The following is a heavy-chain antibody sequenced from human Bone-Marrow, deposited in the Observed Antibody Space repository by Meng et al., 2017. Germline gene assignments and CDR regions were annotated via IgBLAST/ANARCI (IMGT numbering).Heavy chain of an antibody. Sequence: GESLKISCASSGFTFSSYSMNWVRQAPGKGLEWVSSISSSSSYIYYADSVKGRFTISRDNAKNSLYLQMNSLRAEDTAVYYCARARSTYYYYGMDVWGQGTTVTGSS. CDR2: ISSSSSYI. CDR3: ARARSTYYYYGMDV. J-gene: IGHJ6*02. D-gene: IGHD1-26*01. V-gene: IGHV3-21*01. CDR1: GFTFSSYS.